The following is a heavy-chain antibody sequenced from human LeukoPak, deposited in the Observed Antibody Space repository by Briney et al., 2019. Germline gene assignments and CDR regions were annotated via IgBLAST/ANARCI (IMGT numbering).Heavy chain of an antibody. J-gene: IGHJ4*02. CDR3: ARRDSSGWYDY. CDR2: IYYSGST. D-gene: IGHD6-19*01. V-gene: IGHV4-59*08. Sequence: TSETLSLTCTVSGGSISSYYWSWIRQPPGKGLEWIGYIYYSGSTNYNPSLKSRVTISVDTSKNQFSLKLSSVTAADTAVYYCARRDSSGWYDYWGQGTLVTVSS. CDR1: GGSISSYY.